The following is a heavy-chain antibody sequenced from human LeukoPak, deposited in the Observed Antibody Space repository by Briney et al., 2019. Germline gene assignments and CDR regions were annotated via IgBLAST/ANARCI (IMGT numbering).Heavy chain of an antibody. Sequence: PGRSLRLSCAASGFTFSSYGMHWVRPAPGKGVEWVAVIWYDGSNKYSADSVKGRFTISRDNSKNTLYLQMNSLRAEDTAVYYCARARVATDIPIYYYGMDVWGQGTTVTVSS. D-gene: IGHD5-12*01. CDR3: ARARVATDIPIYYYGMDV. CDR2: IWYDGSNK. CDR1: GFTFSSYG. V-gene: IGHV3-33*01. J-gene: IGHJ6*02.